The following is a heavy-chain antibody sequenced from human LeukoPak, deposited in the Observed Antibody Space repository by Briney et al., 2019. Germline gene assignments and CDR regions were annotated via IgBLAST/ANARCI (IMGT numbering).Heavy chain of an antibody. Sequence: GGSLRLSCAASGFTFSSYSMNWVRQAPGKGLEWVSSISSSSSYIYYADSVKGRFSISRDNAKNSLYLQMNSLRAEDTAVYYCARAPRPYYYYMDVWGKGTTVTVSS. V-gene: IGHV3-21*01. CDR1: GFTFSSYS. J-gene: IGHJ6*03. CDR3: ARAPRPYYYYMDV. CDR2: ISSSSSYI.